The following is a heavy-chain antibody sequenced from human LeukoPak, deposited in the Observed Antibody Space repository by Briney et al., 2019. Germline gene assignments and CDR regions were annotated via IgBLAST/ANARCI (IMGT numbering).Heavy chain of an antibody. CDR1: GFTFSGYA. CDR3: ARDRDYYDSSGYFGY. D-gene: IGHD3-22*01. J-gene: IGHJ4*02. V-gene: IGHV3-30*04. Sequence: GGSLRLSCAASGFTFSGYAMHGVRQAPGKGGEGVAVISYDGNNKYYADSVKGRFTISRDNSKNTRYLHMNSLRAEDTAVYYCARDRDYYDSSGYFGYWGQGTLVTVSS. CDR2: ISYDGNNK.